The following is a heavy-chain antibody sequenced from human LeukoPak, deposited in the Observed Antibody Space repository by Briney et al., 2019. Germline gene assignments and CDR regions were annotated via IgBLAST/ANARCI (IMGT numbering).Heavy chain of an antibody. V-gene: IGHV3-23*01. CDR3: AKVTAGDYFPHPHNYYGMDV. Sequence: PGGSLRLSCAASGFTFSSYAMSWARQAPGKGLEWVSAISGSGGSTYHADSVKGRFTISRDNSKSTLYLQMNSLRAEDTAVYYCAKVTAGDYFPHPHNYYGMDVWGQGTTVTVSS. CDR2: ISGSGGST. D-gene: IGHD4-17*01. J-gene: IGHJ6*02. CDR1: GFTFSSYA.